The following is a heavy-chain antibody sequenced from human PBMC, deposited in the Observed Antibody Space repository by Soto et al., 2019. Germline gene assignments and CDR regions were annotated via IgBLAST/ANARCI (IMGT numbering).Heavy chain of an antibody. Sequence: SETLSLTCTVSGGSISSGDYYWSWIRQPPGKGLEWIGYIYYSGSTYYNPSLKSRVTISVDTSKNQFSLKLSSVTAADTAVYYCASGRGYSGYESYYFDYWGQGTLVTVSS. CDR2: IYYSGST. CDR1: GGSISSGDYY. V-gene: IGHV4-30-4*01. CDR3: ASGRGYSGYESYYFDY. J-gene: IGHJ4*02. D-gene: IGHD5-12*01.